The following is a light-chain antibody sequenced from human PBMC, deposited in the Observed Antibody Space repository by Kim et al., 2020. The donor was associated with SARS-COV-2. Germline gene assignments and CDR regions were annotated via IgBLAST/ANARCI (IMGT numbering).Light chain of an antibody. V-gene: IGKV1-6*01. J-gene: IGKJ2*01. Sequence: AIQMTQSPSSLSASIGDRVTITCRASQDISNDLSWYQQKPGKAPELLIYAASSLQSGVPSRFAGSGSGTDFTLTISSLQPEDFATFYCRQDYKYPYTFGQGTKLEIK. CDR3: RQDYKYPYT. CDR1: QDISND. CDR2: AAS.